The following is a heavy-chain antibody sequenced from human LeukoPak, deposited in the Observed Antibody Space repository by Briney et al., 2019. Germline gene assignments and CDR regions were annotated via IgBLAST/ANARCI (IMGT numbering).Heavy chain of an antibody. V-gene: IGHV4-4*07. CDR2: IYTSGSA. J-gene: IGHJ5*02. D-gene: IGHD3-10*01. Sequence: SETLSLTCTVSGGSISGYYWTWIRQPAGKGLEWIGRIYTSGSANYNPSLKSRVTMSVDTSKHQFSLKLRSVTAADTAIYYCARNGGGSGNYYIPANWFDPWGQGTLVTVSS. CDR3: ARNGGGSGNYYIPANWFDP. CDR1: GGSISGYY.